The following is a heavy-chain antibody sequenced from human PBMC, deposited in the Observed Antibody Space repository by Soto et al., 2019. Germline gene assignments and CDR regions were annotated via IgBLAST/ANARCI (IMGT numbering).Heavy chain of an antibody. J-gene: IGHJ4*02. Sequence: QVQLQESGPGLVKPSETLSLTCTVSGDSVGSGSYYWNWIRQPPGKGLEWIGYIYYIGRGNYNPSLKSRATISVDTSKNQFSLKLSAVTAADTAVYYCARDEYGLGSYPDVWGQGTLVTDSS. CDR1: GDSVGSGSYY. CDR3: ARDEYGLGSYPDV. D-gene: IGHD3-16*02. V-gene: IGHV4-61*01. CDR2: IYYIGRG.